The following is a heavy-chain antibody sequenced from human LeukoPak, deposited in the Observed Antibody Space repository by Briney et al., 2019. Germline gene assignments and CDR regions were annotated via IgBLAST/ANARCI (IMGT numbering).Heavy chain of an antibody. CDR2: IYPGDSDA. D-gene: IGHD2/OR15-2a*01. CDR3: ARPYSTGIRDAYDM. J-gene: IGHJ3*02. CDR1: GYSFTNYW. Sequence: GESLKISCTASGYSFTNYWIAWVRQMPGAGLEWMGTIYPGDSDARYSPAFQGQFTLSVDRPTTTAYLQWPSLKASDTAMYYCARPYSTGIRDAYDMWGQGTMVIVSS. V-gene: IGHV5-51*01.